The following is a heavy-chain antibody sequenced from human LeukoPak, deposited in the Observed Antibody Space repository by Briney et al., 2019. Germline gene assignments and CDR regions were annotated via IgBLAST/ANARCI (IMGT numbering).Heavy chain of an antibody. CDR3: ARLRYSDWYFDL. D-gene: IGHD3-9*01. J-gene: IGHJ2*01. V-gene: IGHV4-61*01. CDR2: IYYSGST. Sequence: PETLSLTCTVSGGSVSSGSYYWSWIRQPPGKGLEWIGYIYYSGSTNYNPSLKSRATISVDTSKNQFSLKLSSVTAADTAVYYCARLRYSDWYFDLWGRGNLVSVSS. CDR1: GGSVSSGSYY.